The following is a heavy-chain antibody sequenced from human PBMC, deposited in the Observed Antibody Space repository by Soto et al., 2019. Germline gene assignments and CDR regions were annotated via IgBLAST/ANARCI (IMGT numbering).Heavy chain of an antibody. D-gene: IGHD4-4*01. CDR1: GFTFSSHG. Sequence: GGSLRLSCVASGFTFSSHGMNWVRQAPGKGLEWVALIWNTGNTKYYTESVKGRFTIFRDNSRNTLYLEVSSVRAEDTGIYYCARAPDFSNFGYFDYWGQGTPVTVSS. J-gene: IGHJ4*02. CDR3: ARAPDFSNFGYFDY. CDR2: IWNTGNTK. V-gene: IGHV3-33*01.